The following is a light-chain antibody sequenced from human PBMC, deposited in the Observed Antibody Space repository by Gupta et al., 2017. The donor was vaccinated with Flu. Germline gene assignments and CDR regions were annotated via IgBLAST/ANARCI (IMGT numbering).Light chain of an antibody. CDR1: SGDVGNYNL. Sequence: QSITISCTGSSGDVGNYNLVSWYQQHPGTAPKLMIYEVTYRPSGVSNRFSGSKSGNTASLTISGLQAEDEDDYYCCSFASGNWVFGGGTKVSVL. V-gene: IGLV2-23*02. CDR3: CSFASGNWV. J-gene: IGLJ3*02. CDR2: EVT.